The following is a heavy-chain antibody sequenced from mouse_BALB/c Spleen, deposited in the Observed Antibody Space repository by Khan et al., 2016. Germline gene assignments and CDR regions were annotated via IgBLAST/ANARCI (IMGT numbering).Heavy chain of an antibody. CDR1: GFTFNTNA. J-gene: IGHJ3*01. CDR2: IRSKSSNYAT. V-gene: IGHV10S3*01. Sequence: EVQLVETGGGLVQPRGSLKLSCAASGFTFNTNAMNWVRQAPGKGLEWVSRIRSKSSNYATYYADSVKDRFTISRDDSQSMLYLQMNNLKTEVTAMYYGVRDTPFAYGGQGTLVTVSA. CDR3: VRDTPFAY.